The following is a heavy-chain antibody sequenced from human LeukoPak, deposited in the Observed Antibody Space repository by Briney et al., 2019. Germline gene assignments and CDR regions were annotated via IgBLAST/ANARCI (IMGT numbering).Heavy chain of an antibody. CDR2: ISSSGSTI. CDR3: ARTYGPGSYFGY. Sequence: GGSLRLSCAASGFIFSDYYMNWIRQAPGKGLEWVSYISSSGSTIYYADSVKGRFTISRDYAKNSLYLQMNSLRAEDTAVYYCARTYGPGSYFGYWGQGTLVTVSS. CDR1: GFIFSDYY. V-gene: IGHV3-11*01. J-gene: IGHJ4*02. D-gene: IGHD3-10*01.